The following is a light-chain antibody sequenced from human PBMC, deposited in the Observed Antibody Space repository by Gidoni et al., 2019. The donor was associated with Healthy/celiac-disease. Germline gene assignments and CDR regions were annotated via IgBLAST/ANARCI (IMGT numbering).Light chain of an antibody. Sequence: DIQMTQSPSTLSASVGDRVTIPCRASQSISSWLAWYQQKPGKAPKLLIYKASSLESWVPSRFSGSGSGTEFTLTIRSLQPDDFATYYCQQYNSDSWTFGQGTKVEIK. CDR1: QSISSW. CDR2: KAS. CDR3: QQYNSDSWT. V-gene: IGKV1-5*03. J-gene: IGKJ1*01.